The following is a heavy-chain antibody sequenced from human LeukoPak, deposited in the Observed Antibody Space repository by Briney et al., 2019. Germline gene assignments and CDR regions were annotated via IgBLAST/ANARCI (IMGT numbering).Heavy chain of an antibody. CDR2: INPSGGST. CDR1: GYTFTSYY. CDR3: ASLPLELFFDY. V-gene: IGHV1-46*01. J-gene: IGHJ4*02. D-gene: IGHD1-26*01. Sequence: ASVKVSCKASGYTFTSYYMHWVRQAPGQGLEWMGIINPSGGSTSYAQKFQGRVTMTRNTSTSTVYMELSSLRSEDTAVYYCASLPLELFFDYWGQGTLVTVSS.